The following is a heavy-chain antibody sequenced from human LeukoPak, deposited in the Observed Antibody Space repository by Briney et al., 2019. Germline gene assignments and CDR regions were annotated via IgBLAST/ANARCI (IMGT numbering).Heavy chain of an antibody. Sequence: ASVNVSCKASGYTFTSYGISWVRQAPGQGLEWMGWISAYNGDTNYAQKLQGRVTMTTDTSTSTAYMELRSLRSDDTAVYYCATGIAAAGSYYFDYWGQGTLVTVSS. CDR2: ISAYNGDT. V-gene: IGHV1-18*01. CDR1: GYTFTSYG. D-gene: IGHD6-13*01. CDR3: ATGIAAAGSYYFDY. J-gene: IGHJ4*02.